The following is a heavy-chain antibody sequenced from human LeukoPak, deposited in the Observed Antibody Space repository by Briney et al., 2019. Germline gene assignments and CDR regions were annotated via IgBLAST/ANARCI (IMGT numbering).Heavy chain of an antibody. Sequence: GGSLRLSCAGSGFPFSSHGMNWVRQAPGKGLEWVSGISPGGGPTYYADSERGRFSISRDDLKNTLYLQMENLRADDTAVYYCAKDGAWLRFDDWGQGILVTVSS. J-gene: IGHJ4*02. CDR3: AKDGAWLRFDD. D-gene: IGHD3-22*01. V-gene: IGHV3-23*01. CDR1: GFPFSSHG. CDR2: ISPGGGPT.